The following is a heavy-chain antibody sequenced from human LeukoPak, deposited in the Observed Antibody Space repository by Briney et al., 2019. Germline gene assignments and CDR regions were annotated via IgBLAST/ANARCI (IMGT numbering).Heavy chain of an antibody. J-gene: IGHJ3*02. CDR3: ARAAWRGSNSRDAFDI. V-gene: IGHV4-31*03. D-gene: IGHD4-23*01. CDR1: GGSISSGGDY. Sequence: SETLSLTCTVSGGSISSGGDYWSWMRQHPGKGLEWIGYISYSGTTYYSPSLQSRITISFDTSKNQFSLELSSVTAADTAVYYCARAAWRGSNSRDAFDIWGLGTVVTVSS. CDR2: ISYSGTT.